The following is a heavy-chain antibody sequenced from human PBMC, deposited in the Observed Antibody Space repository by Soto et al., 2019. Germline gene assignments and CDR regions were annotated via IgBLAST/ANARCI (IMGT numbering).Heavy chain of an antibody. CDR1: GYDFTTYG. J-gene: IGHJ4*02. Sequence: QVHLVQSGAEVKKPGASVKVSCKVSGYDFTTYGITWVRQAPGQGLELMAWISAHNGNTDYGQKHQGRVTVPRKTSTSTAYMELRSLRSDDTAMYYCARGRYGDYWGQGALVTVSS. D-gene: IGHD1-1*01. CDR2: ISAHNGNT. V-gene: IGHV1-18*01. CDR3: ARGRYGDY.